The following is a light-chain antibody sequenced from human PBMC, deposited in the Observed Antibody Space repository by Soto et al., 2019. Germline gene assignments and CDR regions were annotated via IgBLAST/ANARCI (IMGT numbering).Light chain of an antibody. V-gene: IGKV3-20*01. Sequence: EIVLTRSPGTLSLSRGGVVAVSSKASESLSSSYLACYQQKPGQDPRLLIYGASSRATGIPDRFSGSGSGTDFTLTISRLEPEDFATYYCQESYSAPQFTFGGGTKVDI. CDR1: ESLSSSY. J-gene: IGKJ4*02. CDR3: QESYSAPQFT. CDR2: GAS.